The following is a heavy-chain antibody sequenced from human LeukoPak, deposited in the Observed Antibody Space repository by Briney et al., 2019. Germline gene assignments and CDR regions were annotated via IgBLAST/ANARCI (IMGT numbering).Heavy chain of an antibody. D-gene: IGHD3-22*01. CDR1: GFTVSSNY. Sequence: GGSLRLSCAASGFTVSSNYMSWVRQAPGKGLEWVSVIYSGGSIYYADFVKGRFTISRDNSKNTLYLQMNSLRAEDTAVYYCARGGQQIAVYDSSGYYYPQDYWGQGTLVTVSS. CDR3: ARGGQQIAVYDSSGYYYPQDY. V-gene: IGHV3-66*01. CDR2: IYSGGSI. J-gene: IGHJ4*02.